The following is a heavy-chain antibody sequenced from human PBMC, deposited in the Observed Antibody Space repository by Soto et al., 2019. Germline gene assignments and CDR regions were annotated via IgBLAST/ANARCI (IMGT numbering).Heavy chain of an antibody. D-gene: IGHD3-10*01. CDR1: GYTFTTYY. CDR3: ARRGASGNYFDS. J-gene: IGHJ4*02. Sequence: QVQLVQSGAEVKKPGASMRISCKASGYTFTTYYIHWLRQAPGQGLEWMGIFNPANYNTNYAEKFQGRVSMTRDASTTTVYMDLSSLTSDDTAVYYCARRGASGNYFDSWGQGTRVTVSS. CDR2: FNPANYNT. V-gene: IGHV1-46*01.